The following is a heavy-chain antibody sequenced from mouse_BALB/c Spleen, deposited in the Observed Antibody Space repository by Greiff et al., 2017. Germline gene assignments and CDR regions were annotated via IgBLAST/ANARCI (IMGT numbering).Heavy chain of an antibody. Sequence: DLVKPGASVKLSCKASGYTFTSYWINWIKQRPGQGLEWIGRIAPGSGSTYYNEMFKGKATLTVDTSSSTAYIQLSSLSSEDSAVYFGARFDGYTGYAMDYWGQGTSVTVSS. J-gene: IGHJ4*01. CDR1: GYTFTSYW. CDR3: ARFDGYTGYAMDY. V-gene: IGHV1S41*01. D-gene: IGHD2-3*01. CDR2: IAPGSGST.